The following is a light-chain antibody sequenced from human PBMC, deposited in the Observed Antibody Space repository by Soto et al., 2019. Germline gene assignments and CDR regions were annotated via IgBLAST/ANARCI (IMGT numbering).Light chain of an antibody. J-gene: IGKJ1*01. CDR3: QQSYSSRWT. V-gene: IGKV1-39*01. Sequence: DIQMTQSPSSLSASVGDRVTITCRASQSISSYLNWYQQKLGKAPKLLIYAASSLQSGVPSRFSGSGSGTDFTLTISSLQPEDFATYYCQQSYSSRWTFGQGT. CDR2: AAS. CDR1: QSISSY.